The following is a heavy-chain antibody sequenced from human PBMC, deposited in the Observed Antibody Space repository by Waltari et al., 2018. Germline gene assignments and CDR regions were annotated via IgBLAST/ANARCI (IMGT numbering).Heavy chain of an antibody. J-gene: IGHJ6*02. V-gene: IGHV1-8*01. D-gene: IGHD6-13*01. CDR3: ARGPTYSSSWYYYYYGMDV. CDR1: GYTFTSYD. Sequence: QVQLVQSGAEVKKPGASVKVSCKASGYTFTSYDINWVRQATGQGLEWMGWMNPNSGNTGYAQKFQGRVTMTRNTSISTAYMELSSLRSEDTAVYYCARGPTYSSSWYYYYYGMDVWGQGTTVTVSS. CDR2: MNPNSGNT.